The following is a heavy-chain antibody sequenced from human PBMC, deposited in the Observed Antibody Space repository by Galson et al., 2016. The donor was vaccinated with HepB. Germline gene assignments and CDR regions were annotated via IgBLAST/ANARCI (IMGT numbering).Heavy chain of an antibody. Sequence: SLRLSCAASGFTVSGSPMHWVRQASGKGLEWVGRIRSKANNYATAYGASVQGRFTISRDDSKNTAYLQMTSLKTEDTAVYYCTRREWSGYGMDVWGQGTTITVSS. J-gene: IGHJ6*02. CDR2: IRSKANNYAT. D-gene: IGHD3-3*01. V-gene: IGHV3-73*01. CDR1: GFTVSGSP. CDR3: TRREWSGYGMDV.